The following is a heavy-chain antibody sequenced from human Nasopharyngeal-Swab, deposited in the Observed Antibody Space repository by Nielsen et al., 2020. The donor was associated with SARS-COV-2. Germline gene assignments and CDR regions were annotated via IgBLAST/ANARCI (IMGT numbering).Heavy chain of an antibody. Sequence: GESLKISCAASGFTFSSYAMSWVRQAPGKGLEWVSAISGSGGSTYYADSVKGRFTISRDNSKNTLYLQMSSLRAEDTAVYYCAKDKEDLRGVGSYDYWGQGTLVTVSS. CDR2: ISGSGGST. D-gene: IGHD3-10*01. CDR3: AKDKEDLRGVGSYDY. CDR1: GFTFSSYA. J-gene: IGHJ4*02. V-gene: IGHV3-23*01.